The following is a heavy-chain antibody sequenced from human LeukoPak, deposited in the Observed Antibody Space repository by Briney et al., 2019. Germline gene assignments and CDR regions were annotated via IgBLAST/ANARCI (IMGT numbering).Heavy chain of an antibody. CDR2: LFHSGTT. CDR1: GGSISSSNW. J-gene: IGHJ6*02. Sequence: KPSETLSLTCAVSGGSISSSNWWTWVRRPPGKGLEWIGELFHSGTTNYNPTLKSRVTISADKSKNQFSLRLTSVTAADTAVYYCARENILRYFDLWGQGTTVTVSS. D-gene: IGHD3-9*01. CDR3: ARENILRYFDL. V-gene: IGHV4-4*02.